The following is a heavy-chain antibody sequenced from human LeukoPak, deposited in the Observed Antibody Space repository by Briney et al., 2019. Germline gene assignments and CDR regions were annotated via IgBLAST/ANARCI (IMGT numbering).Heavy chain of an antibody. D-gene: IGHD3-10*01. CDR2: TYYRSKGYI. CDR1: GDSVSSTDAG. V-gene: IGHV6-1*01. Sequence: SQTLSLTCAIFGDSVSSTDAGWTWIRQSPSRGLEWLGRTYYRSKGYIDYAPSVQGRIPINPDTSKNQFSLQLNSVTHGDTAIYYCARGGLARGVLHWLDPWDQGTLVTVSS. CDR3: ARGGLARGVLHWLDP. J-gene: IGHJ5*02.